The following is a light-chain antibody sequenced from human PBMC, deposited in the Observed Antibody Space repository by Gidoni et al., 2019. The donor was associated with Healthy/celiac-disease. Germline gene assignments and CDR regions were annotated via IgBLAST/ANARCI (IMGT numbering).Light chain of an antibody. CDR2: GVS. CDR1: QSISSSY. Sequence: DIVLTQSPGTLSLAPGERATLSCRASQSISSSYLAWHQQKPGQAPRLLIDGVSSRATGIPDRVSGSGSGTDFTLTISRLEAEDFAVYYCQQYGSSSSFGGGTKVEIK. CDR3: QQYGSSSS. J-gene: IGKJ4*01. V-gene: IGKV3-20*01.